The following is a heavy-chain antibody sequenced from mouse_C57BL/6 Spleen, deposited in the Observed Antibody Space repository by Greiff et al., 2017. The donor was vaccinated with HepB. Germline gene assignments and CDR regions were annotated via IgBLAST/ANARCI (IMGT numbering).Heavy chain of an antibody. V-gene: IGHV1-69*01. CDR1: GYTFTSYW. CDR3: AREGMGY. J-gene: IGHJ4*01. CDR2: IDPSDSYT. Sequence: QVQLQQPGAELVMPGASVKLSCKASGYTFTSYWLHWVKPRPGQGLEWIGEIDPSDSYTNYNQKFKGKSTLTVDKSSSTAYMQLSSLTSEDSAVYYCAREGMGYWGQGTSVTVSS.